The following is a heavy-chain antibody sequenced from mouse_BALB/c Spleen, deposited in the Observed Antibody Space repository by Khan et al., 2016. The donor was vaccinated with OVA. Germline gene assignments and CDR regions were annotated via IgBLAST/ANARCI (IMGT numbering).Heavy chain of an antibody. Sequence: VQLQESGAELAKPGDSVKMSCKASGYTFTTYWMHWVKQRPGQGLEWIGYIDPSTGYTEYNQKFKDKATLTTDKSSSTAYMQLSSLTSEDSAVYYCGRRGLYGIFDYWGQGTLVTVSA. V-gene: IGHV1-7*01. J-gene: IGHJ3*01. CDR1: GYTFTTYW. CDR3: GRRGLYGIFDY. CDR2: IDPSTGYT. D-gene: IGHD2-1*01.